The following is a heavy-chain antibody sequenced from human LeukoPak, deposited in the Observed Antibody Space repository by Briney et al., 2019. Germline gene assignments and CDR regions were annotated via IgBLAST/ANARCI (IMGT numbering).Heavy chain of an antibody. V-gene: IGHV1-69*13. Sequence: ASVKVSCKASGGTFSSYAISWVRQAPGQGLEWMGGIIIIYGTTNYAQKFQGRVTITADESTSTAYMELSSLRSEDTAVYYCARGRVWCSGGSCYGPYDVFDIWGQGTMVTVCS. CDR2: IIIIYGTT. J-gene: IGHJ3*02. D-gene: IGHD2-15*01. CDR3: ARGRVWCSGGSCYGPYDVFDI. CDR1: GGTFSSYA.